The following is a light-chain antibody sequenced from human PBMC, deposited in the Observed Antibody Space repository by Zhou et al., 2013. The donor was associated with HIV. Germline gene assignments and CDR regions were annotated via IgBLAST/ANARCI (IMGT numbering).Light chain of an antibody. CDR2: QAS. CDR3: QQYNSYWT. CDR1: QSISSW. Sequence: DIQLTQSPSFLSASVGDRVTITCRASQSISSWLAWYQQKPGKAPKLLIHQASSLESGVPSRFSGSGSGTEFTLTISSLQPDDFATYYCQQYNSYWTFGQGTKVEI. J-gene: IGKJ1*01. V-gene: IGKV1-5*03.